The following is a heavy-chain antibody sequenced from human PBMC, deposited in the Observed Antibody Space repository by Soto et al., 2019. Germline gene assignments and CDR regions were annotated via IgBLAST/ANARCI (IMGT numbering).Heavy chain of an antibody. D-gene: IGHD3-10*01. CDR3: VRDCRXNRGAKCYYGMDV. CDR2: IYPGGGT. J-gene: IGHJ6*02. CDR1: GGSFSSYY. V-gene: IGHV4-4*07. Sequence: SETLSLTCSVSGGSFSSYYWSWIRQPAGKGLEWIGRIYPGGGTNYNPSLKSRVTMSVDTSNNQFSLRVRSVTAADTAVYYCVRDCRXNRGAKCYYGMDVWGQGTTVTVSS.